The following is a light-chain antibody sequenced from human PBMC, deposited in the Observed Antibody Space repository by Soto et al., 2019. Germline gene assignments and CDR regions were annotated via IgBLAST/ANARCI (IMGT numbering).Light chain of an antibody. CDR2: GTS. CDR3: QQYYNWPLT. J-gene: IGKJ4*01. CDR1: QSFSSN. V-gene: IGKV3-15*01. Sequence: EFVITQSPTTPSLSPGERATLSRRASQSFSSNVAWYQQKPGQAPRLLIYGTSTRVTGIPARFSGSGSGTEFTLTISSLQSEDFAVYYCQQYYNWPLTFGGGTKVDIK.